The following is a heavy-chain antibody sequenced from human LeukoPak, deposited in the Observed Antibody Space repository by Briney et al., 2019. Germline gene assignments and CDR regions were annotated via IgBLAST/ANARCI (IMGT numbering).Heavy chain of an antibody. CDR1: GFTFTNYW. D-gene: IGHD2-21*02. CDR3: ARDYCGGDCYSSPLRYYYGMDV. J-gene: IGHJ6*02. CDR2: INSDASTT. V-gene: IGHV3-74*01. Sequence: PGGSLRLSCAASGFTFTNYWMHWVRQAPGKGLVWVSRINSDASTTSYADSVKGRFTISRDNAKNTLHLQMNSLRAEDTAVYYCARDYCGGDCYSSPLRYYYGMDVWGQGTTVTVSS.